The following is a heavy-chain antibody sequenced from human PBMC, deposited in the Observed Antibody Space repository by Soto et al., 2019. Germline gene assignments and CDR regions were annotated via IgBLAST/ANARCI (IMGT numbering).Heavy chain of an antibody. CDR3: AKSDREGSGIQAYTDV. CDR1: GFTFSNYG. Sequence: EVQLLESGGGMEQPGGSLRLSCAASGFTFSNYGMTWVRQAPGKGLEWVSGISGRGGSTYYADPVKGRFTISRDNSKGTLYMQMNSLRAEDTAVYYCAKSDREGSGIQAYTDVWGKWTTVTVSS. J-gene: IGHJ6*03. CDR2: ISGRGGST. V-gene: IGHV3-23*01. D-gene: IGHD2-15*01.